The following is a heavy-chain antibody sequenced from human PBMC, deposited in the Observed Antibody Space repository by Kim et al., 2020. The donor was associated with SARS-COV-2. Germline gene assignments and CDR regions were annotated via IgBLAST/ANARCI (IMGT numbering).Heavy chain of an antibody. D-gene: IGHD6-19*01. CDR3: ARGLGSGWPFYFQH. Sequence: SETLSLTCAVYGGSFSGYYWSWIRQPPGKGLEWIGEINHSGSTNYNPSPKSRVSIAVDTSKNQFSLKLSSVTAADTDVYYCARGLGSGWPFYFQHWGQGTMVTVSS. J-gene: IGHJ1*01. V-gene: IGHV4-34*01. CDR1: GGSFSGYY. CDR2: INHSGST.